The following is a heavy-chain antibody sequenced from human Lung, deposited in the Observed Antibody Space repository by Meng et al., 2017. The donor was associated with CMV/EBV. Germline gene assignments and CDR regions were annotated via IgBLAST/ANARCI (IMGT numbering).Heavy chain of an antibody. CDR2: IIPIFGTA. CDR3: ATSTTGTTPYYYYYGMDV. D-gene: IGHD1-1*01. Sequence: SVKVSXKASGGTFSSYAISWVRQAPGQGLEWMGGIIPIFGTANYAQKFQGRVTITTDESTSTAYMELSSLRSEDTAVYYCATSTTGTTPYYYYYGMDVWGQGXTVTFSS. CDR1: GGTFSSYA. V-gene: IGHV1-69*05. J-gene: IGHJ6*02.